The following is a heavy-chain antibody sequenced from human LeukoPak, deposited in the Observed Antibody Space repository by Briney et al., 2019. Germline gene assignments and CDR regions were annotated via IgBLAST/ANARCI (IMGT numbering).Heavy chain of an antibody. CDR3: ARHGEYSSSSYFDY. CDR2: IYYSGST. D-gene: IGHD6-6*01. CDR1: GGSISSSSYY. J-gene: IGHJ4*02. Sequence: SETLSLTCTVSGGSISSSSYYWGWIRQPPGKGLEWIGSIYYSGSTYYNPSLKSRVTISVDTSKNQFSLKLSSVTAADTAVCYCARHGEYSSSSYFDYWGQGTLVTVSS. V-gene: IGHV4-39*01.